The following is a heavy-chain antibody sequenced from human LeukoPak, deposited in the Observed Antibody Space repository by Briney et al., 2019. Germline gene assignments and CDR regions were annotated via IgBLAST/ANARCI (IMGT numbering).Heavy chain of an antibody. V-gene: IGHV3-9*01. CDR1: GFTFDDYA. CDR2: ISWNSGSI. CDR3: AKDRAWGAFAY. J-gene: IGHJ4*02. D-gene: IGHD1-26*01. Sequence: PGRSLRLSCAASGFTFDDYAMHWVRQAPGKGLEWVSGISWNSGSIGYADSVKGRYTISRDNARNSLYLQMNSLRAEDTAIYYCAKDRAWGAFAYWGQGTLVTVSS.